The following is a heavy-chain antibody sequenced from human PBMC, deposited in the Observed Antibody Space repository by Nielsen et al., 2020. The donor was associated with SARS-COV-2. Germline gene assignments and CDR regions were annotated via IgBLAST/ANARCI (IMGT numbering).Heavy chain of an antibody. V-gene: IGHV1-18*04. CDR1: GDTFISYS. CDR2: ISGYNGDT. J-gene: IGHJ5*02. Sequence: ASVKVSCKASGDTFISYSISWVRQAPGQGLEWMGWISGYNGDTRYAQRFQGRVTMTEDTSTDTAYMELSSLRSEDTAVYYCARAPALWKMRRNNWFDPWGQGTLVTVSS. CDR3: ARAPALWKMRRNNWFDP. D-gene: IGHD2-21*01.